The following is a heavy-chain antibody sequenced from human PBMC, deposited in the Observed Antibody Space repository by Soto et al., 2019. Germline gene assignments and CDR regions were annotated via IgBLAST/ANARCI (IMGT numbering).Heavy chain of an antibody. CDR1: GFTFSTYG. J-gene: IGHJ4*02. CDR3: AKDPATIAVAGTFDY. Sequence: EVQLLESGGGLVQPGGSLRLSCAASGFTFSTYGMSRVRQAPGKGLEWVSIISGSGGSTYYADTVKGRFTISRDNSKNTLYLQMNSLRAEDTAVYYCAKDPATIAVAGTFDYWGQGTLVIVSS. CDR2: ISGSGGST. V-gene: IGHV3-23*01. D-gene: IGHD6-19*01.